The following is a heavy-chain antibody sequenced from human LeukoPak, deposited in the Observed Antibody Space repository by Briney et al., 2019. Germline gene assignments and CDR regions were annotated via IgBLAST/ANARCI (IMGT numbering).Heavy chain of an antibody. D-gene: IGHD3-3*01. V-gene: IGHV3-30*02. CDR2: IRYDGSNK. CDR1: GFTFSSYG. CDR3: AKDAEMGPDFWSGYSNWFDP. J-gene: IGHJ5*02. Sequence: GGSLRLSCAASGFTFSSYGMHWVRQAPGKGLEWVAFIRYDGSNKYYTYSVKGRFTISRDNSKTTLYLQMNSLRAEDTAVYYCAKDAEMGPDFWSGYSNWFDPWGQGTLVTVSS.